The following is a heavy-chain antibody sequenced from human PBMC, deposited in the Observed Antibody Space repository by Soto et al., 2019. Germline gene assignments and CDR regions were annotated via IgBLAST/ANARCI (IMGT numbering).Heavy chain of an antibody. CDR3: ARQGRWLLLHSLHYYYYGMDV. D-gene: IGHD3-22*01. CDR2: IIPILGTA. J-gene: IGHJ6*02. CDR1: GGTFSSYA. Sequence: SVKVSCKASGGTFSSYAISWVRQAPGQGLEWMGGIIPILGTANYAQKFQGRVTITADESTSTAYMELSSLRSEDTAVYYCARQGRWLLLHSLHYYYYGMDVWGQGTTVTVSS. V-gene: IGHV1-69*13.